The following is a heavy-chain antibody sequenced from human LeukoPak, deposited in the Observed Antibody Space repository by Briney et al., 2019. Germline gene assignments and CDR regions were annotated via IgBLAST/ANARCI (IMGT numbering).Heavy chain of an antibody. D-gene: IGHD4-17*01. CDR3: AKDASDYGHYYYGMDV. J-gene: IGHJ6*02. Sequence: PGRSLRLSCAASGFTFDDYAMHWVRQAPGKGLEWVSLISGDGGRTYYADSVKGRFTISRDNSKNSLYLQMNSLRTEDTALYYCAKDASDYGHYYYGMDVWGQGTTVTVSS. CDR1: GFTFDDYA. V-gene: IGHV3-43*02. CDR2: ISGDGGRT.